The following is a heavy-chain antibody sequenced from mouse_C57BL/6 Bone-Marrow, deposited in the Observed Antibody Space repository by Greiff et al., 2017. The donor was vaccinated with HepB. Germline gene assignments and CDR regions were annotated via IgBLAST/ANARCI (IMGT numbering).Heavy chain of an antibody. CDR2: IYPRSGNT. J-gene: IGHJ3*01. V-gene: IGHV1-81*01. CDR3: AREDYDYDGWFAY. Sequence: VQGVESGAELARPGASVKLSCKASGYTFTSYGISWVKQRTGQGLEWIGEIYPRSGNTYYNEKFKGKATLTADKASRPAYMELRSLTSEDSAVYFCAREDYDYDGWFAYWGQGTLVTVSA. CDR1: GYTFTSYG. D-gene: IGHD2-4*01.